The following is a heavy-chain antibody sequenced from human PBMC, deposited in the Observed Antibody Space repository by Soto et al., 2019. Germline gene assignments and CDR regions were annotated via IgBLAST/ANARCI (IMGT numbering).Heavy chain of an antibody. J-gene: IGHJ6*02. V-gene: IGHV3-53*01. CDR3: ASVSPVHDFWSGYYTKREDYYYYGMEV. CDR2: IYSGGST. D-gene: IGHD3-3*01. Sequence: EVQLVESGGGLIQPGGSLRLSCAASGFTVSSNYMSWVRQAPGKGLEWVSVIYSGGSTYYADSVKGRFTISRDNSKNTLYLQMNSLRAEDTAVYYCASVSPVHDFWSGYYTKREDYYYYGMEVWGQGTTVTVSS. CDR1: GFTVSSNY.